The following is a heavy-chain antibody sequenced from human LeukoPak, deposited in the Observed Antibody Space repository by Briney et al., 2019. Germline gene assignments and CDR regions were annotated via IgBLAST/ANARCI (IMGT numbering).Heavy chain of an antibody. J-gene: IGHJ4*02. CDR2: ISGSGGST. Sequence: GGSLRLSCAASGFTFSSYAMSWVRQAPGRGLEWVSAISGSGGSTYYADSVKGRFTISRDNSKNTLYLQMNSLRAEDTAVYYCAKASHRSSSWRNWGQGTLVTVSS. V-gene: IGHV3-23*01. CDR1: GFTFSSYA. CDR3: AKASHRSSSWRN. D-gene: IGHD6-13*01.